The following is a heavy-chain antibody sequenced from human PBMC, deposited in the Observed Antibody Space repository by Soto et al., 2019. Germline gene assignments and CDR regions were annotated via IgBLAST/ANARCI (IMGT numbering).Heavy chain of an antibody. CDR2: INPHGGST. CDR1: GDTCTIYY. Sequence: ASVKVSCKAPGDTCTIYYLNCVLQSPLQWLDGMGVINPHGGSTKYAQKFQGRVTMTRDTSRSTVYMELRSLRSDDTAIYYCARSSGGNFGIIIEGSNWFDPWGQGTLVTVSS. CDR3: ARSSGGNFGIIIEGSNWFDP. D-gene: IGHD3-3*01. J-gene: IGHJ5*02. V-gene: IGHV1-46*01.